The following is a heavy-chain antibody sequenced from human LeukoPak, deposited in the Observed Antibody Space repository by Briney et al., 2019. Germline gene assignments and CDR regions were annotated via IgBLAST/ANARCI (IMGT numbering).Heavy chain of an antibody. CDR2: IIPIFGTA. J-gene: IGHJ4*02. CDR3: ARKAGYCSSTSCYAGGYYFDY. Sequence: GASVKVSCKASGGTFISYAFSWVRQAPGQRLEWMEGIIPIFGTANFVQKFQGRVTITADESTSTAYMELSSLRSEDMAVYYCARKAGYCSSTSCYAGGYYFDYWGQGTLVTVSS. CDR1: GGTFISYA. V-gene: IGHV1-69*13. D-gene: IGHD2-2*03.